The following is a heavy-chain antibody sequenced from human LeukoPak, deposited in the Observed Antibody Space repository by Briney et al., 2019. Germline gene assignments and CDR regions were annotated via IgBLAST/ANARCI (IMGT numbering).Heavy chain of an antibody. J-gene: IGHJ4*02. Sequence: SETLSLTCAVYGGSISSYYWSWIRQPPGKGLEWIGYIYYSGSTNYNPSLKSRVTISVDTSKNQFSLKLSSVTAADTAVYYCAREQISGYDILTGYPPRDIFDYWGQGTLVTVSS. V-gene: IGHV4-59*01. CDR2: IYYSGST. D-gene: IGHD3-9*01. CDR3: AREQISGYDILTGYPPRDIFDY. CDR1: GGSISSYY.